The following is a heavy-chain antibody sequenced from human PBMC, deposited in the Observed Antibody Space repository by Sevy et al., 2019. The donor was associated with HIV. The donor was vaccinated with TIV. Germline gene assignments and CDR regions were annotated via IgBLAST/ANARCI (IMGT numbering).Heavy chain of an antibody. V-gene: IGHV1-24*01. CDR3: ATFDFGRDSPLNGMDV. Sequence: ASVKVSCMVSGYTLSKLSMHWVRQAPGKGPEWMGGIDPEDGETIYAQKFQGRVTMTEDTSTDTADMELSSLRSEDTADYYSATFDFGRDSPLNGMDVWGQGTTVTVSS. D-gene: IGHD3-3*01. CDR1: GYTLSKLS. J-gene: IGHJ6*02. CDR2: IDPEDGET.